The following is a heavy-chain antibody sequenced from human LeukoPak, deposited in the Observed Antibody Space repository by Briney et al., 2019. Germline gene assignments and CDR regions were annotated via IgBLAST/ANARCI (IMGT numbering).Heavy chain of an antibody. J-gene: IGHJ4*02. CDR3: AKGSGIVATINPPFDY. CDR2: ISGSGGRT. CDR1: GFTFSSDA. V-gene: IGHV3-23*01. D-gene: IGHD5-12*01. Sequence: HPGGSLRLSCAASGFTFSSDAMSWVRQAPGKGLEWVSAISGSGGRTYYADSVKGRFTISRDNSKNTLFLQMNSLRAEDTAVYYCAKGSGIVATINPPFDYWGQGTLVTVSS.